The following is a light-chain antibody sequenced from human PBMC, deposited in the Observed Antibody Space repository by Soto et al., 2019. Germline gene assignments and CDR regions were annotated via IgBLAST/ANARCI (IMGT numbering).Light chain of an antibody. Sequence: DIVMTQSPDSLAVSLCERATINCKSSQSVLRNSNKKNFLAWYQQKPVQPPKLLISWGSPREAGVPDRFSGSESYTDFTLTINSLQAEAVAVYYCQQYLYYPCTFGPGTNVDVK. J-gene: IGKJ3*01. CDR2: WGS. CDR3: QQYLYYPCT. V-gene: IGKV4-1*01. CDR1: QSVLRNSNKKNF.